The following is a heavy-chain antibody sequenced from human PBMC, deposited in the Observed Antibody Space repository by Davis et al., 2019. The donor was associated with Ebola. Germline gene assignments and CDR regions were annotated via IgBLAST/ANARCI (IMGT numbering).Heavy chain of an antibody. Sequence: PSETLSLTCTVSGGSISSYYWSWIRQPAGKGLEWIGEINHSGSTNYNPSLKSRVTISVDTSKNQFSLKLSSVTAADTAVYYCARGGIVVVPLDYWGQGTLVTVSS. J-gene: IGHJ4*02. CDR1: GGSISSYY. CDR2: INHSGST. CDR3: ARGGIVVVPLDY. V-gene: IGHV4-34*01. D-gene: IGHD2-2*01.